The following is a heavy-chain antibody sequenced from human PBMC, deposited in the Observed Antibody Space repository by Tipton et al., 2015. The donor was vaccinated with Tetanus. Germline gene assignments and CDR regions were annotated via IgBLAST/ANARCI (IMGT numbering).Heavy chain of an antibody. Sequence: SLRLSCAASGFTFSSYTMNWVRQAPGKGLEWVSSISSSNGYIYYTDSVKGRFTISRDNAKNSLYLQVNSLRAEDTAVYYCARVNGGARGVFDYWGQGTLVTVSS. CDR1: GFTFSSYT. J-gene: IGHJ4*02. D-gene: IGHD3-10*01. CDR2: ISSSNGYI. V-gene: IGHV3-21*01. CDR3: ARVNGGARGVFDY.